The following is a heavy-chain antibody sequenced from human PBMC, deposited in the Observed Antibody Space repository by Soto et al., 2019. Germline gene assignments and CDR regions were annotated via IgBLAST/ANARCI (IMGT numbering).Heavy chain of an antibody. V-gene: IGHV3-30*18. Sequence: GGSLRLSCAASGFTFSSYGMHWVRQAPGKGLEWVAVISYDGSNKYYADSVKGRFTISRDNSKNTLYLQMNSLRAEDTAVYYCAKDRGDGSSTSCYSYGMDVWGQGTTVTVSS. CDR1: GFTFSSYG. D-gene: IGHD2-2*01. CDR2: ISYDGSNK. CDR3: AKDRGDGSSTSCYSYGMDV. J-gene: IGHJ6*02.